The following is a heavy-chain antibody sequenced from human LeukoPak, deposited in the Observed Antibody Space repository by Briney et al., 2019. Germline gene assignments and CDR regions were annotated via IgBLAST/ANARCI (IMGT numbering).Heavy chain of an antibody. CDR2: INAGNGNT. Sequence: AASVKVSCKASGYTFTSYAMHWVRQAPGQRLEWMGWINAGNGNTKYSQKFQGRVTITRDTSASTAYMELSSLRSEDTAVYYCARGEIGGNFDPWGQGTLVTVSS. CDR1: GYTFTSYA. D-gene: IGHD4-23*01. J-gene: IGHJ5*02. CDR3: ARGEIGGNFDP. V-gene: IGHV1-3*01.